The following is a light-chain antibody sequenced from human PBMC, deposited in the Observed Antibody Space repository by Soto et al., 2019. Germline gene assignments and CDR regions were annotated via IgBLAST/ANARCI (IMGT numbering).Light chain of an antibody. CDR3: HHYGRSPIFT. V-gene: IGKV3-20*01. J-gene: IGKJ3*01. Sequence: EIVLTQSPGTLSLSPGERATLSCRASQSVSSNYLAWYQQRPGQAPRLLIYGASSRAAGIPDRFSGSGSGTDFTLTISRMEPEDFAVFFCHHYGRSPIFTFGPGTTVDIK. CDR1: QSVSSNY. CDR2: GAS.